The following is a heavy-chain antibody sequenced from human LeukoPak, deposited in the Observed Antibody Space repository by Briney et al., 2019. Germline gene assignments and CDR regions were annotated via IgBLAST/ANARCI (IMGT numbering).Heavy chain of an antibody. J-gene: IGHJ4*02. D-gene: IGHD3-10*01. CDR3: AKNPIVRGVILPSYFDD. Sequence: GGPLRLSCAASGFTFSSYAMRWVRQAPGKGLEWVSDISGSGGSTYYADSVKGRFTISRDNSKNTLYLQRNSLRAEDTAVYYCAKNPIVRGVILPSYFDDGGQGTLVT. CDR1: GFTFSSYA. CDR2: ISGSGGST. V-gene: IGHV3-23*01.